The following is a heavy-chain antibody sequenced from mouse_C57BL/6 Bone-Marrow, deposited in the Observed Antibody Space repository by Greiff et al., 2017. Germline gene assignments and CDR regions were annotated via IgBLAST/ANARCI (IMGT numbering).Heavy chain of an antibody. CDR3: ARHTLYYFDY. CDR1: GFTFSSYG. Sequence: EVQLMESGGDLVKPGGSLKLSCAASGFTFSSYGMSWVRQTPDKRLEWVATISSGGSYTYYPDSVKGRFTISRDNAKNTLYLQMSSLKSEDTAMYYCARHTLYYFDYWGQGTTLTVSS. V-gene: IGHV5-6*01. CDR2: ISSGGSYT. J-gene: IGHJ2*01.